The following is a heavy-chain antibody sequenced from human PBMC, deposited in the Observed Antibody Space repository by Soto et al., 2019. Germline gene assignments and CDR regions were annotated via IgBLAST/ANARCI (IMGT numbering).Heavy chain of an antibody. V-gene: IGHV4-34*01. CDR2: INHSGST. Sequence: QVQLQQWGAGLLKPSETLSLTCAVYGGSFSGYYWSWIRQPPGKGLEWIGEINHSGSTNYNPSLKSRGTLSVDTSKNQFALKLSSVTAADTAVYYCARAGPLSDGDWFDPWGQGTLVTVSS. D-gene: IGHD4-17*01. J-gene: IGHJ5*02. CDR1: GGSFSGYY. CDR3: ARAGPLSDGDWFDP.